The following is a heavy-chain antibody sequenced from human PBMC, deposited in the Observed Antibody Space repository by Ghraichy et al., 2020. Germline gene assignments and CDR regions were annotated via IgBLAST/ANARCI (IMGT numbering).Heavy chain of an antibody. CDR3: ARDIKSSSWSYYYYAMDV. D-gene: IGHD6-13*01. V-gene: IGHV3-30-3*01. Sequence: GSLRLSCAASGFTFRTYSMHWVRQAPGKGLEWVAVISHDGNFNYYADSVKGRFTISRDNSKNTLYLQMNSLRAEDTALYYCARDIKSSSWSYYYYAMDVWGQGTTVTVSS. CDR2: ISHDGNFN. CDR1: GFTFRTYS. J-gene: IGHJ6*02.